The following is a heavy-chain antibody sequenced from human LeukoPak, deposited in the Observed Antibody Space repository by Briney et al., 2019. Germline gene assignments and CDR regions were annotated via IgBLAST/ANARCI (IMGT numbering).Heavy chain of an antibody. CDR3: ARMFDC. CDR1: GFKFSKYW. V-gene: IGHV3-7*01. Sequence: GGSLRLSCAASGFKFSKYWMAWVRQAPGRGLKWVAKIKEEGNEESYVDSVEGRFIISRDNAKNSLYLQMNSLRVEDTAVYYCARMFDCWGQGTLVTVSS. J-gene: IGHJ4*02. CDR2: IKEEGNEE.